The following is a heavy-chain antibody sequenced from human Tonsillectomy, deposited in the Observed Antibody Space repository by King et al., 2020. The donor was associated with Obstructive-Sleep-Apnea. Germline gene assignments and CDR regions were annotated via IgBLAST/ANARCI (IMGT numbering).Heavy chain of an antibody. J-gene: IGHJ4*02. CDR2: ISYDGSNK. D-gene: IGHD5-24*01. CDR1: GFTFTSYA. CDR3: AREVQRWLQGYFDY. V-gene: IGHV3-30-3*01. Sequence: VQLVESGGGVVQPGRSLRLSCAASGFTFTSYAMHWVRQAPGKGLEWVAVISYDGSNKYYADSVKGRLTIARDNSKNTLYLQMNSLRAEDTAVYYCAREVQRWLQGYFDYWGQGTLVTVSS.